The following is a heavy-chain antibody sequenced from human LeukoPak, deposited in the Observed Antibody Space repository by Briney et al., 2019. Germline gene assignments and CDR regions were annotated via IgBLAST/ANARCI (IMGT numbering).Heavy chain of an antibody. CDR2: INYSGST. Sequence: SETLSLTCTVSGGSISSYYWSWIRQSPGKGLEWIGYINYSGSTNHNPSLKSRVTISVDMSKNQFSLKLSPVTAADTAVYYCARHRGLYSDFFFDYWGQGTLVTVSS. D-gene: IGHD4-11*01. CDR3: ARHRGLYSDFFFDY. V-gene: IGHV4-59*08. J-gene: IGHJ4*02. CDR1: GGSISSYY.